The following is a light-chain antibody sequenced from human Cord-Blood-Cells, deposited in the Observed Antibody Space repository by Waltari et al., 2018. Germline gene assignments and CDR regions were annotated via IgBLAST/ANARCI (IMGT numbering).Light chain of an antibody. CDR2: GAS. V-gene: IGKV3-20*01. J-gene: IGKJ1*01. CDR3: QQYGSSPPWT. CDR1: QSVSSSY. Sequence: EIVLTQSPGTLSLSPGERATLSCRASQSVSSSYLAWYQQKPGQATRLLIYGASSRATGIPDRFSGSGSETDFTLTISRLEPADFAVYYCQQYGSSPPWTFGQGTKVEIK.